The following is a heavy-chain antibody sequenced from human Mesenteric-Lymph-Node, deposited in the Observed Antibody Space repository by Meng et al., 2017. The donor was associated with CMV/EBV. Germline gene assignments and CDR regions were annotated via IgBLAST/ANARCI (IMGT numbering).Heavy chain of an antibody. CDR3: ARREGYQLPDAFDI. J-gene: IGHJ3*02. CDR1: GGSISSSNW. D-gene: IGHD2-2*01. V-gene: IGHV4-4*02. CDR2: IYHSGST. Sequence: SETLSLTCAVSGGSISSSNWWSWVRQPPGKGLEWIGEIYHSGSTNYNPSLKSRVTISVDTSKNQFSLKLSSVTVADTAVYYCARREGYQLPDAFDIWGQGTMVTVSS.